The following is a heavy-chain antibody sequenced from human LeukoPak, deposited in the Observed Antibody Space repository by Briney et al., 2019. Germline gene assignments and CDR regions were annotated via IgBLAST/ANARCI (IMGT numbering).Heavy chain of an antibody. CDR3: AIAPSSYYGSGRPGWFDP. J-gene: IGHJ5*02. Sequence: GASVKVSCKASGGTFSSYAISWVRQAPGQGLEWMGGIIPIFGTANYAQKFQGRVTMTRDTSISTAYMELSRLRSDDTAVYYCAIAPSSYYGSGRPGWFDPWGQGTLVTVSS. D-gene: IGHD3-10*01. CDR1: GGTFSSYA. V-gene: IGHV1-69*05. CDR2: IIPIFGTA.